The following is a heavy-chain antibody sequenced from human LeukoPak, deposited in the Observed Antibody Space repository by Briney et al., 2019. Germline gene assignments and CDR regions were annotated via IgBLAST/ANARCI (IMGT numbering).Heavy chain of an antibody. J-gene: IGHJ4*02. Sequence: ASVKVSCKASGYTFTGPYIHWVRQAPGQGLEWMGWISAYNGNTNYAQKFQGRVTMTTDTSTSTDYMELRSLRSDDTAVYYCARAWCGGDCYSGVDYWGQGTLVTVSS. CDR1: GYTFTGPY. CDR3: ARAWCGGDCYSGVDY. D-gene: IGHD2-21*01. CDR2: ISAYNGNT. V-gene: IGHV1-18*04.